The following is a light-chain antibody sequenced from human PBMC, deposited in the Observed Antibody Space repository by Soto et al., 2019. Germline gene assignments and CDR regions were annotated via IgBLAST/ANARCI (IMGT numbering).Light chain of an antibody. CDR3: QHYGSTPRT. CDR2: GAS. Sequence: IRLTQSPTTLSLSPGERSTLACRASQSLSKYLVWYQQKPGQAPRLLIDGASNRATGIPDRFSGSGSGTDFTLTISRLEPEDFAVYYCQHYGSTPRTFGQGTKVDI. V-gene: IGKV3-20*01. CDR1: QSLSKY. J-gene: IGKJ1*01.